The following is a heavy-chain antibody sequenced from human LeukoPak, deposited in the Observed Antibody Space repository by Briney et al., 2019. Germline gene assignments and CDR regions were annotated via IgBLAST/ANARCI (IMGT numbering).Heavy chain of an antibody. J-gene: IGHJ4*02. V-gene: IGHV3-23*01. Sequence: GGSLGLPCAASGFTFSSYAMSWVRQAPGKGLEWVSGISGTGGSTYYADSVKGRFTISRDNSKNTLYLQINSLRAEDTAVYYCAKDLDYYDRSGHQTYFDYWGQGTLVTVSS. CDR2: ISGTGGST. D-gene: IGHD3-22*01. CDR3: AKDLDYYDRSGHQTYFDY. CDR1: GFTFSSYA.